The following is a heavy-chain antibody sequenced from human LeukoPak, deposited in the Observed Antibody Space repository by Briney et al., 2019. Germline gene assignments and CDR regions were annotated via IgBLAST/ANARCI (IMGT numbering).Heavy chain of an antibody. CDR3: ARLYVGVSGRYSIYY. Sequence: PSETLSLTCTVSGGSISTSSYYWGWIRQPPGKGLEWIGSIFYTGSTYYNPSLKSRVTISLDTSKSQFSLKLSSVTAADTAVYYCARLYVGVSGRYSIYYCGQGTLVTV. CDR2: IFYTGST. D-gene: IGHD3-3*02. V-gene: IGHV4-39*01. J-gene: IGHJ4*02. CDR1: GGSISTSSYY.